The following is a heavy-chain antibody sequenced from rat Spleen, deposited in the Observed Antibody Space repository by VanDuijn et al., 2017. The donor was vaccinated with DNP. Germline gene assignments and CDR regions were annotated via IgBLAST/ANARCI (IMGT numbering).Heavy chain of an antibody. CDR2: INSAGST. Sequence: EVQLQESGPGLVKPSQSLSLTCSVTGYSITSSYRWNWIRKFPGNKLEWMGYINSAGSTNYNPSLKSRIPFTRDSSKNQFFLQVNSVTTEDTATYYCAVQLGVFDYWGQGVMVTVSS. J-gene: IGHJ2*01. CDR1: GYSITSSYR. D-gene: IGHD5-1*01. CDR3: AVQLGVFDY. V-gene: IGHV3-3*01.